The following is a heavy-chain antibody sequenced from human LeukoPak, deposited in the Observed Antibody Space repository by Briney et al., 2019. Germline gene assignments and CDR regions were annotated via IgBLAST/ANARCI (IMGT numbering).Heavy chain of an antibody. CDR3: ARVRATMVRGVNYFDY. Sequence: ASVKVSCKASGYTFTGYYMHWVRQAPGQGLEWMGRINPNSGGTNYAQKFQGRVTMTRDTSISTAYMELSRLRSDDTAVYYCARVRATMVRGVNYFDYWGQGTLVTVSS. J-gene: IGHJ4*02. CDR2: INPNSGGT. V-gene: IGHV1-2*06. D-gene: IGHD3-10*01. CDR1: GYTFTGYY.